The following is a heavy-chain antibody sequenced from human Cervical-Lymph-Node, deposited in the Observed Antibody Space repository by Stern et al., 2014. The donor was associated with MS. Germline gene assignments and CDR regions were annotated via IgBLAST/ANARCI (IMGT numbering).Heavy chain of an antibody. CDR1: GFTFKNYT. CDR2: VIYNGTNK. V-gene: IGHV3-30*14. CDR3: AKYAQSFDS. Sequence: MQLVESGGGVVQPGRSLRLSCAASGFTFKNYTMHWVRQAPGKGLEWVAVVIYNGTNKYYADSVMGRFTISRDNSKSNLFLPMNSLRPEDSAVYYCAKYAQSFDSWGQGTLVTVSS. D-gene: IGHD2-2*01. J-gene: IGHJ4*02.